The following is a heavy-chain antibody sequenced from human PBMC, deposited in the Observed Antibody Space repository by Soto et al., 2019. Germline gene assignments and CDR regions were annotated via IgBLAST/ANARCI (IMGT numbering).Heavy chain of an antibody. J-gene: IGHJ6*03. CDR2: ISHDGSKK. V-gene: IGHV3-30*18. Sequence: QVQLVESGGGVVQPGRSLRLSCAASGFPFSMYGMHWVRQAPGKGLEWVAVISHDGSKKYYGDSVKGRFTMSRDNSKKTLYLQMSSLRSEDTAVYYCAKDRPQLWLYYYYMDVWGKGTTVTVSS. CDR1: GFPFSMYG. CDR3: AKDRPQLWLYYYYMDV. D-gene: IGHD5-18*01.